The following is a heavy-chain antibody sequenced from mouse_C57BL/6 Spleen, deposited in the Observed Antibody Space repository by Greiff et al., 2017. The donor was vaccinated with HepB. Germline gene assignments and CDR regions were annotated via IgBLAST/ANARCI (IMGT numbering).Heavy chain of an antibody. V-gene: IGHV1-82*01. D-gene: IGHD2-2*01. CDR3: AREATMVTTGPYYYAMDD. Sequence: VQLQQPGPELVKPGASVKISCKASGYAFSSSWMNWVKQRPGKGLEWIGRIYPGDGGTNYNGKFKSKATLTADKSSSTAYMQLSSLTSEDSAVYFCAREATMVTTGPYYYAMDDWGQGTSVTVSS. CDR2: IYPGDGGT. J-gene: IGHJ4*01. CDR1: GYAFSSSW.